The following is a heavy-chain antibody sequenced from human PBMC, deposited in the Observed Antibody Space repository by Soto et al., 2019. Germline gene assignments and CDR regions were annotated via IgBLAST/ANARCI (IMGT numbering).Heavy chain of an antibody. J-gene: IGHJ3*02. V-gene: IGHV3-30*18. CDR3: AKDQGELGTFDI. D-gene: IGHD1-26*01. CDR1: GFTFSSYG. CDR2: ISYDGSNK. Sequence: ESGGGVVQPGRSLRLSCAASGFTFSSYGMHWVRQAPGKGLEWVAVISYDGSNKYYADSVKGRFTISRDNSKNTLYLQMNSLRAEDTAVYYCAKDQGELGTFDIWGQGTMVTVSS.